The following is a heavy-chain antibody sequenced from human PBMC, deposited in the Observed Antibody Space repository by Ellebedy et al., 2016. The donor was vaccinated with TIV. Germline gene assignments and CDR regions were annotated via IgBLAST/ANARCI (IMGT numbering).Heavy chain of an antibody. CDR3: AKFPYYYDSSGYSF. D-gene: IGHD3-22*01. J-gene: IGHJ4*02. Sequence: GESLKISCAASGFIFSSYGMHWVRQAPRKGLEWVAFIRYDGTNKFYADSVKGRFIISRDNSKNTLYLQMNSLRAEDTAVYYCAKFPYYYDSSGYSFWGQGTLVTVSS. CDR1: GFIFSSYG. CDR2: IRYDGTNK. V-gene: IGHV3-30*02.